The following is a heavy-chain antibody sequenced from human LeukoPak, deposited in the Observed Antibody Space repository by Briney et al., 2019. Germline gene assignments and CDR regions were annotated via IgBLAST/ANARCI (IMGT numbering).Heavy chain of an antibody. CDR1: GGSFSGYY. J-gene: IGHJ4*02. D-gene: IGHD1-26*01. CDR3: AVGATTWVSRYFDY. V-gene: IGHV4-34*01. CDR2: INRSGST. Sequence: SETLSLTCAVYGGSFSGYYWSWIRQPPGKGLEWIGEINRSGSTNYNPSLKSRVTISVDTSKNQFSLKLSSVTAADTAVYYCAVGATTWVSRYFDYWGQGTLVTVSS.